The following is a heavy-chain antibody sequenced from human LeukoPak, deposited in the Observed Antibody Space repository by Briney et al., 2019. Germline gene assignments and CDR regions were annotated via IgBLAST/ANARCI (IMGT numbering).Heavy chain of an antibody. CDR1: GGSINSYY. J-gene: IGHJ4*02. CDR2: IYHSGST. V-gene: IGHV4-59*08. D-gene: IGHD3-10*01. CDR3: ATTNVLLWFGELSKTAYFDY. Sequence: SETLSLTCTVSGGSINSYYWSWVRQPPGKGLEWIGYIYHSGSTNYNPSLKSRVTISVDTSKNQFSLKLTSVTAADTAVYYCATTNVLLWFGELSKTAYFDYWGQGTLVTVSS.